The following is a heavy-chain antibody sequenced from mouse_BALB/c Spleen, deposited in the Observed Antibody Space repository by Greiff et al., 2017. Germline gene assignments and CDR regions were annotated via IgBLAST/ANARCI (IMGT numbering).Heavy chain of an antibody. CDR1: GYSITSGYY. Sequence: ESGPGLVKPSQSLSLTCSVTGYSITSGYYWNWIRQFPGNKLEWMGYISYDGSNNYNPSLKNRISITRDTSKNQFFLKLNSVTTEDTATYYCARDGTTVVNYFDYWGQGTTLTVSS. D-gene: IGHD1-1*01. V-gene: IGHV3-6*02. J-gene: IGHJ2*01. CDR2: ISYDGSN. CDR3: ARDGTTVVNYFDY.